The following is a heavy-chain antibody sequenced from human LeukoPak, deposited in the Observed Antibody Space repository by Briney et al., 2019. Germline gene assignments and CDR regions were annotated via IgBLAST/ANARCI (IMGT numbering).Heavy chain of an antibody. CDR3: ARDPYSGGYWNYYYYYMDV. CDR2: INSDGSST. Sequence: GGSLRLSCAASGFTFSSYWMHWVRQAPGKGLVWVSRINSDGSSTRYADSVKGRFTISRDNAKNTLYLQMNSLTAEDTAVYYCARDPYSGGYWNYYYYYMDVWGKGTTVTISS. V-gene: IGHV3-74*01. CDR1: GFTFSSYW. J-gene: IGHJ6*03. D-gene: IGHD1-26*01.